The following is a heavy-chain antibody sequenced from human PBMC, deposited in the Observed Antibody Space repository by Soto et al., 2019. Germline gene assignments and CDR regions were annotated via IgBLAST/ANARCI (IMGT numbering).Heavy chain of an antibody. V-gene: IGHV3-15*01. CDR3: TTVYYGSGSYHNFDY. CDR2: IKSKTDGGTT. J-gene: IGHJ4*02. CDR1: GFTFSNAW. Sequence: GGSLRLSCAASGFTFSNAWMSWVRQAPGKGLEWVGRIKSKTDGGTTDDAAPVKGRFTISRDDSKNTLYLLMNSLKTEDTAEYYCTTVYYGSGSYHNFDYWGQGTLVTVSS. D-gene: IGHD3-10*01.